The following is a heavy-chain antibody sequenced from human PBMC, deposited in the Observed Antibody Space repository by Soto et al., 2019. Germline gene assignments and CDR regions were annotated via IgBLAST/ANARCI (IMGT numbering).Heavy chain of an antibody. CDR1: GYTFTGYY. V-gene: IGHV1-18*04. CDR3: ARDESSGWYY. J-gene: IGHJ4*02. D-gene: IGHD6-19*01. Sequence: GASVKVSCKASGYTFTGYYMHWVRQAPGQGLEWMGWISAYNGNTNYAQKLQGRVTMTTDTSTSTAYMELRSLRSDDTAVYYCARDESSGWYYWGQGTLVTVSS. CDR2: ISAYNGNT.